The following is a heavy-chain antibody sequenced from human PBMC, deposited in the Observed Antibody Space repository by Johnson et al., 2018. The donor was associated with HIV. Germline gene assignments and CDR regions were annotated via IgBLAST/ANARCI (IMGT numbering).Heavy chain of an antibody. CDR1: GFTFSSYG. Sequence: QVQLVESGGGVVQPGGSLRLSCVASGFTFSSYGMHWVRQAPGKGLEWVAFIRYAGSNKFYAEYVKGRFTISRDNSKNTLYLQMNSLSAEDTALYFCARVAVSTAAGGVPLDIWGPGTMVTVSA. CDR3: ARVAVSTAAGGVPLDI. D-gene: IGHD2-2*01. V-gene: IGHV3-30*02. CDR2: IRYAGSNK. J-gene: IGHJ3*02.